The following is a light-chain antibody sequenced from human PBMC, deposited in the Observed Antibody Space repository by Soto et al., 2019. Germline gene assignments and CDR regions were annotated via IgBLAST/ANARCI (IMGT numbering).Light chain of an antibody. V-gene: IGKV3-20*01. CDR2: GAS. CDR3: QQYGTSPPT. CDR1: QSVSSNF. Sequence: EIVLTQSPGTLSLSPGERATLSFKASQSVSSNFLAWYQRKPGQAPRLLIYGASYRATDIPYRFSGSGSGTDFTLTITRLESEDFAVYYCQQYGTSPPTFGQGTKVEI. J-gene: IGKJ1*01.